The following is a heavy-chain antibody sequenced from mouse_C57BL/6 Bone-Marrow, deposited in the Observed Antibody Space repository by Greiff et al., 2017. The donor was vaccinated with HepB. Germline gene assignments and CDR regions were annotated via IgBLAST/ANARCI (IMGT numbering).Heavy chain of an antibody. Sequence: EVQLVESGGGLVQPGGSLKLSCAASGFTFSDYGMAWVRQAPRKGPEWVAFISNLAYSIYYADTVTGRFTISRENDKNTLYLEMSSLRSEDTAMYYCARHYYRYFDVWGTGTTVTVSS. CDR2: ISNLAYSI. V-gene: IGHV5-15*01. CDR1: GFTFSDYG. CDR3: ARHYYRYFDV. J-gene: IGHJ1*03.